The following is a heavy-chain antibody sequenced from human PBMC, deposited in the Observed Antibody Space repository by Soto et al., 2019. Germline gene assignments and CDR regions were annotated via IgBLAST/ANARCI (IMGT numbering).Heavy chain of an antibody. Sequence: QVQLVQSGAEGKKPGASVKASCKAAGYTFTSYYRHWVRQAPGQGIEWMGIIKPGGGSTSYAQKCQGRVTMTKDTSTSTVYMELSSLRSEDTAVHYCASLPDYGGNSPCNWGQGTLVAVYS. CDR3: ASLPDYGGNSPCN. D-gene: IGHD4-17*01. J-gene: IGHJ4*02. V-gene: IGHV1-46*01. CDR1: GYTFTSYY. CDR2: IKPGGGST.